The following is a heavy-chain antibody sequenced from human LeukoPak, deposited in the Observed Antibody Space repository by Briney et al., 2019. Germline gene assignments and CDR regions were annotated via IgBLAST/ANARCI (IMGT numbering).Heavy chain of an antibody. V-gene: IGHV1-3*01. CDR1: GYTFTSYA. CDR2: INAGNGNT. CDR3: ARERKCYGSENYYFDY. D-gene: IGHD3-10*01. Sequence: ASVKVSCKASGYTFTSYAMHWVRQAPGQRLEWMGWINAGNGNTKYSQKFQGRVTITRDTSASTAYMELSSLRSEDTAVYYCARERKCYGSENYYFDYWGQGTLVTVSS. J-gene: IGHJ4*02.